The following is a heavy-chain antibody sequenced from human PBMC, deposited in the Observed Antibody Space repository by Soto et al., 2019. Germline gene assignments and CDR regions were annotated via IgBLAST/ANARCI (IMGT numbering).Heavy chain of an antibody. J-gene: IGHJ5*02. CDR1: GGSFSGYY. CDR3: AIESTGTTGWFDP. D-gene: IGHD1-1*01. CDR2: INHSGST. V-gene: IGHV4-34*01. Sequence: SETLSLTCAVYGGSFSGYYWSWIRQPPGKGLEWIGEINHSGSTNYNPSLKSRVTISVDTSKNQFSLKLSSVTAADTAVYYCAIESTGTTGWFDPWGQGTLVTVSS.